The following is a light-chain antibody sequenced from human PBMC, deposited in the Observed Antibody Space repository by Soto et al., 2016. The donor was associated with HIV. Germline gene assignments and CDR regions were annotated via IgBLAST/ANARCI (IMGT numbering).Light chain of an antibody. CDR3: QQANTFPPYYL. Sequence: DIQMTQSPSSVSASVGDRVTITCRASQGISSSLAWYQQKPGKAPKLLIYAASNLQSGVPSRFSGSGSGTDFTLTISNLQPEDFATYYCQQANTFPPYYLFGQGTKRGDQT. V-gene: IGKV1-12*01. CDR2: AAS. J-gene: IGKJ2*01. CDR1: QGISSS.